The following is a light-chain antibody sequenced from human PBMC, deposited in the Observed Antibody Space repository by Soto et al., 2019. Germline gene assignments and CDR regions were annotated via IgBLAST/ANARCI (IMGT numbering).Light chain of an antibody. Sequence: EIVFTQSPCTLSLSPGERATLSCRASQSVSSSYLAWYQQKPGQAPRLLIYGASSRATGIPDRFSGSGSGTDFTLTISRPEPEDFAVYYCQQYGISPRTFGQGTKVDIK. CDR1: QSVSSSY. V-gene: IGKV3-20*01. J-gene: IGKJ1*01. CDR3: QQYGISPRT. CDR2: GAS.